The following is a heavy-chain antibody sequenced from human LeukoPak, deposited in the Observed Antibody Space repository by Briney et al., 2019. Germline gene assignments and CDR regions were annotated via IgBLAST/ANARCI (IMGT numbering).Heavy chain of an antibody. J-gene: IGHJ3*02. CDR3: ARAPPGIAVDFDI. CDR2: IYYSGST. D-gene: IGHD6-19*01. V-gene: IGHV4-59*01. Sequence: SETLSLTCTVSGGPISSYYWSWIRQPPGKGLEWIGYIYYSGSTNYNPSLKSRVTISVDTSKNQFSLKLSSVTAADTAVYYCARAPPGIAVDFDIWAKGQWSPSLQ. CDR1: GGPISSYY.